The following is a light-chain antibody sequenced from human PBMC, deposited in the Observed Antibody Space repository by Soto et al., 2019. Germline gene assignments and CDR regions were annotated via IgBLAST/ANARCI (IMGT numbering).Light chain of an antibody. J-gene: IGLJ2*01. CDR3: APLDDSLKGV. Sequence: QSVLTQPPSASGTPGQRVTIPCSGSSSNIGSNTVNWYQQLPGTAPKLLINSNNQRPSGVPDRFSGSQSGTSASLAISGLQSEDGAEYYCAPLDDSLKGVFGGGITLTVL. CDR1: SSNIGSNT. CDR2: SNN. V-gene: IGLV1-44*01.